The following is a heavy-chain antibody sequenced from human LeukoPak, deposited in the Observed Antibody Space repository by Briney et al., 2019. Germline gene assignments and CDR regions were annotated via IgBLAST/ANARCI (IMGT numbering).Heavy chain of an antibody. CDR1: GDTFSSYA. CDR3: ASHYYDSSGYYYGFDY. Sequence: SVKVSCKASGDTFSSYAISWVRQAPGQGLEWMGGIIPIFGTANYAQKFQGRVTITADESTSTAYMELSSLRSEDTAVYYCASHYYDSSGYYYGFDYWGQGTLVTVSS. CDR2: IIPIFGTA. V-gene: IGHV1-69*01. D-gene: IGHD3-22*01. J-gene: IGHJ4*02.